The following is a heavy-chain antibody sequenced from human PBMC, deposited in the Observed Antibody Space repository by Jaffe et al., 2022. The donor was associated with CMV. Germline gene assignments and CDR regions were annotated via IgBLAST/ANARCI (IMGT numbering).Heavy chain of an antibody. CDR2: ISGSGGST. CDR1: GFTFSSYA. D-gene: IGHD3-22*01. J-gene: IGHJ4*02. V-gene: IGHV3-23*01. CDR3: ATEADYYDSSGPYYFDY. Sequence: EVQLLESGGGLVQPGGSLRLSCAASGFTFSSYAMSWVRQAPGKGLEWVSAISGSGGSTYYADSVKGRFTISRDNSKNTLYLQMNSLRAEDTAVYYCATEADYYDSSGPYYFDYWGQGTLVTVSS.